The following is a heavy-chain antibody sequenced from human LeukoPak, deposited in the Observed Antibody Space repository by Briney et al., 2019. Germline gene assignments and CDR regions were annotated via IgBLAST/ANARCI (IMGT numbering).Heavy chain of an antibody. CDR2: IKQDGSEK. Sequence: GGSLRLSCAASGFTFSSYWMSWVRQAPGKGLEWVANIKQDGSEKYYVDSVKGRFIISRDNAKNSLYLQMNSLRAEDTAVYYCASPPYGYYYYYMDVWGKGTTVTVSS. D-gene: IGHD3-16*01. CDR1: GFTFSSYW. CDR3: ASPPYGYYYYYMDV. V-gene: IGHV3-7*01. J-gene: IGHJ6*03.